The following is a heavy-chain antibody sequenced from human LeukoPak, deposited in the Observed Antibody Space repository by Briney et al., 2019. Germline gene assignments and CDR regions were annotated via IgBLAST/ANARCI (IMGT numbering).Heavy chain of an antibody. CDR2: IWYDGSNK. V-gene: IGHV3-33*01. D-gene: IGHD6-6*01. J-gene: IGHJ6*02. CDR3: ARAYSSSLGYYYDMDV. Sequence: GGSLRLSCAASGFTFSSYGMHWVRQAPGKGLEWVAVIWYDGSNKYYADSVKGRFTISRDNSKNTLYLQMNSLRAEDTAVYYCARAYSSSLGYYYDMDVWGQGTTVTVSS. CDR1: GFTFSSYG.